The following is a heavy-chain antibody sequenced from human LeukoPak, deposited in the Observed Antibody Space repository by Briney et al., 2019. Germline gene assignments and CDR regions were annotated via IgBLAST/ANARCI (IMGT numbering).Heavy chain of an antibody. V-gene: IGHV4-4*07. CDR1: GGSISSYY. J-gene: IGHJ4*02. Sequence: SETLSLTCTVSGGSISSYYWSWIRQPAGKGLEWIGRIYTSGSTNYNPSLKSRVTISVDTSKNQFSLKLSSVTAADTAVYYCARDSDDFWSGYYGYWGQGTLVTVSS. D-gene: IGHD3-3*01. CDR3: ARDSDDFWSGYYGY. CDR2: IYTSGST.